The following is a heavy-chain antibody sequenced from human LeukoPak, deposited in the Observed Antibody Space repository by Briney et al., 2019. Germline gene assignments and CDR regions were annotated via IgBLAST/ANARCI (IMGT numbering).Heavy chain of an antibody. CDR1: GGSISSTNYY. CDR2: IYYSGST. V-gene: IGHV4-39*01. CDR3: ARIPTNAVPAAHNGFDI. J-gene: IGHJ3*02. D-gene: IGHD2-2*01. Sequence: SETLSLTCTVSGGSISSTNYYWGWIRQPPGKGLEWIGNIYYSGSTYYNPSLRSRVTMSVDTSKNQFSLKLSSVTAADTALYFCARIPTNAVPAAHNGFDIWGQGTMVTVSS.